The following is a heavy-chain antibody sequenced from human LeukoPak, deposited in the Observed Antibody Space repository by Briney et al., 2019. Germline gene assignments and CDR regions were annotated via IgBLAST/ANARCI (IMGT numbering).Heavy chain of an antibody. D-gene: IGHD3-10*01. CDR3: ASLWFGELLPPVS. Sequence: GGSLRLSCAASGFTFSSYEMNWVRQAPGKGLEWVSYISSSGSTIYYADSVKGRFTISRDNAKNSLYLQMNRLRAEDTAVYYCASLWFGELLPPVSWGQGTLVTVSS. CDR2: ISSSGSTI. CDR1: GFTFSSYE. J-gene: IGHJ5*02. V-gene: IGHV3-48*03.